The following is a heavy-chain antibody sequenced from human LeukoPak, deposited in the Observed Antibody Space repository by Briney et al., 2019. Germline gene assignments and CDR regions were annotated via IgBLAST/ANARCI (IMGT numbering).Heavy chain of an antibody. V-gene: IGHV3-30-3*01. CDR2: ISYDGSNK. CDR1: GFTVSSNY. CDR3: ARDYYDSSGYYVKDY. D-gene: IGHD3-22*01. Sequence: GGSLRLSCAASGFTVSSNYMNWVRQAPGKGLEWVAVISYDGSNKYYADSVKGRFTISRDNSKNTLYLQMNSLRAEDTAVYYCARDYYDSSGYYVKDYWGQGTLVTVSS. J-gene: IGHJ4*02.